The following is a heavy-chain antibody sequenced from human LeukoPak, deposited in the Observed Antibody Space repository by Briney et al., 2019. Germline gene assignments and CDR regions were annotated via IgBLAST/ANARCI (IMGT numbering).Heavy chain of an antibody. CDR3: ARHVVVVAAHWFDP. CDR2: ISYDGSNK. CDR1: GFAFSSYS. V-gene: IGHV3-30*03. Sequence: PGGSLRLSCAASGFAFSSYSMNWVRQAPGKGLEWVAVISYDGSNKYYADSVKGRFTISRDNSKNTLYLQMNSLRAEDTAVYYCARHVVVVAAHWFDPWGQGTLVTVSS. J-gene: IGHJ5*02. D-gene: IGHD2-15*01.